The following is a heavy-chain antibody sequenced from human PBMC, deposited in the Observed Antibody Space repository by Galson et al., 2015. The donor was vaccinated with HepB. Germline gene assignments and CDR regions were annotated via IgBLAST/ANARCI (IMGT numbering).Heavy chain of an antibody. CDR3: ARQTGYSSGWIDY. CDR1: GGSISSYY. CDR2: IYYSGST. D-gene: IGHD6-19*01. Sequence: LSLTCTVSGGSISSYYWSWIRQPPGKGLEWIGYIYYSGSTNYNPSLKSRVTISVDTSKNQFSLKLSSVTAADTAVYYCARQTGYSSGWIDYWGQGTLVTVSS. J-gene: IGHJ4*02. V-gene: IGHV4-59*08.